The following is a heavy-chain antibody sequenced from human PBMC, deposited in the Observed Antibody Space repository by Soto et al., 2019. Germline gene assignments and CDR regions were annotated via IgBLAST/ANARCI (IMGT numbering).Heavy chain of an antibody. J-gene: IGHJ4*02. V-gene: IGHV3-23*01. D-gene: IGHD3-16*01. CDR3: AKVADDYVWGSPFDY. Sequence: EVQLLESGGGLVQPGVSLRLSCAASGFTFSSYAMSWVRQAPGKGLEWVSAIRGSGGSTYYADSVKGRFTISRDNSKNTLYLQMNSLRAEDTAVYYCAKVADDYVWGSPFDYCVQGTLVTVSS. CDR1: GFTFSSYA. CDR2: IRGSGGST.